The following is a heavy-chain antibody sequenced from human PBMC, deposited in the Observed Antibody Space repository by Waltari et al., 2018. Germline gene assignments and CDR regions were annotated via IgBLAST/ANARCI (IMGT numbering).Heavy chain of an antibody. J-gene: IGHJ4*02. CDR1: GFTFSNVL. V-gene: IGHV3-7*04. D-gene: IGHD2-15*01. CDR2: IKPDGSGK. CDR3: ARDVL. Sequence: EVQLVESGGDSVQPGGSLRLSCAAHGFTFSNVLMSWVRQAPGNGLQWVASIKPDGSGKYYVESVKGRFTISRDNAKNSLNLQMDSLRVEDTAVYFCARDVLWGQGTRVTVSP.